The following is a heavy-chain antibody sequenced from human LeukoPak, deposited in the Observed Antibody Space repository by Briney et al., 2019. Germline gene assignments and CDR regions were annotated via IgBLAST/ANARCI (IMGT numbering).Heavy chain of an antibody. V-gene: IGHV3-21*04. D-gene: IGHD2-21*01. CDR1: GFTFSSYG. Sequence: GGSLRLSCAASGFTFSSYGMNWVRQAPGKGLEWVSSITSSSSYIYYADSVKGRFTISRDNSKNTLYLQLNSLRAEDTAVYYCARDQGENFDFWGQGTLVTVSS. J-gene: IGHJ4*02. CDR3: ARDQGENFDF. CDR2: ITSSSSYI.